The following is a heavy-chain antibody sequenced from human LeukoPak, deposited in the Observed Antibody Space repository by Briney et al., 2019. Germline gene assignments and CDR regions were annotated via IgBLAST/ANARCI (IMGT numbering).Heavy chain of an antibody. CDR3: ARGGKSIADY. CDR2: IIPIFGTA. D-gene: IGHD6-6*01. V-gene: IGHV1-69*13. Sequence: SVKVSCKASGYTFTSYYMHWVRQAPGQGLEWMGGIIPIFGTANYAQKFQGRVTITADESTSTAYMELSSLRSEDTAVYYCARGGKSIADYWGQGTLVTVSS. J-gene: IGHJ4*02. CDR1: GYTFTSYY.